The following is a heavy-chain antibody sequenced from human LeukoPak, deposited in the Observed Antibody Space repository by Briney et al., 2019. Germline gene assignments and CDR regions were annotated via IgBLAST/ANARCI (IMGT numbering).Heavy chain of an antibody. Sequence: SGGSLRLSCVASGFTFSGYAMSWVRQAPGKGLNWVAAITGNGGNTYYADSVKGRFTISRDNSKNTLYLQMNSLRAEDTAVYYCARRDYYGSSGYLPLFDYSGQGSLVTASS. J-gene: IGHJ4*02. CDR2: ITGNGGNT. D-gene: IGHD3-22*01. CDR3: ARRDYYGSSGYLPLFDY. V-gene: IGHV3-23*01. CDR1: GFTFSGYA.